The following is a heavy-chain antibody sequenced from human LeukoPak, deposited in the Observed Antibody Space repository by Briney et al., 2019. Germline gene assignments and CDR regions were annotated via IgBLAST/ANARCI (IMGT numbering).Heavy chain of an antibody. CDR1: GFTFSSYG. Sequence: PGRSLRLSCAASGFTFSSYGMHWVRQAPGKGLEWVAVISYDGSNKYYADSVKGRFTISRDNSKNTLYLQMNSLRAEDTAVYYCVRTSSSWPRYAFDIWGQGTMVTVSS. D-gene: IGHD6-13*01. CDR2: ISYDGSNK. CDR3: VRTSSSWPRYAFDI. V-gene: IGHV3-30*03. J-gene: IGHJ3*02.